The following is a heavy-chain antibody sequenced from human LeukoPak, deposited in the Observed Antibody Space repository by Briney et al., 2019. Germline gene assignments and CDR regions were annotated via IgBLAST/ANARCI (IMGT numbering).Heavy chain of an antibody. CDR2: MNPNSGNT. D-gene: IGHD5-12*01. CDR3: ARPSYRYGGYSY. V-gene: IGHV1-8*01. Sequence: ASVKVSCKASGYTFTSYDINWVRQATGQGLEWMGWMNPNSGNTGYAQKFRGRVTMTRNTSISTAYMELSSLRSEDTAVYYCARPSYRYGGYSYWGQGTLVTVSS. J-gene: IGHJ4*02. CDR1: GYTFTSYD.